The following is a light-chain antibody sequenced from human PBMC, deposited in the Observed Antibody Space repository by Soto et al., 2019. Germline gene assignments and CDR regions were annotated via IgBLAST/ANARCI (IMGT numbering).Light chain of an antibody. CDR1: QSVSSSY. CDR2: GAS. J-gene: IGKJ5*01. CDR3: QQYRPSPAIS. Sequence: EIVLTQSPGTLSLSPGERATLSCRASQSVSSSYLAWYQQKPGQAPRLLIYGASSRATGIPDRFSGSGSGTDFTLTISSLEPEDSALYFCQQYRPSPAISFGQGTRLEIK. V-gene: IGKV3-20*01.